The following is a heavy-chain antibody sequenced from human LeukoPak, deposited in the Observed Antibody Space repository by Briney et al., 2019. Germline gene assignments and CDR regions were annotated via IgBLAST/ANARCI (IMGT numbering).Heavy chain of an antibody. Sequence: ASVKVSCKASGGTFSSYAISWVRQAPGQGLEWMGGIIPIFGTANYAQKFQGRVTITADESTSTAYMELSSLRSEDTAVYYCARVNYDSSGYYLVYYFDYWGQGTLVTVSS. CDR3: ARVNYDSSGYYLVYYFDY. J-gene: IGHJ4*02. CDR2: IIPIFGTA. CDR1: GGTFSSYA. V-gene: IGHV1-69*13. D-gene: IGHD3-22*01.